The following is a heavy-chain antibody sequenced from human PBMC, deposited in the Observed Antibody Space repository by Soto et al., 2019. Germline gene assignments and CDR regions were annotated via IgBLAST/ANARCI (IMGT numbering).Heavy chain of an antibody. V-gene: IGHV1-18*01. CDR3: ARDLRDSSSWYSGSDY. Sequence: ASVKVSCKASGYTFTSYGISWVRQAPGQGLEWMGWISAYNGNTNYAQKLQGRVTMTTDTSTSTAYMELRSLRSDDTAVYYCARDLRDSSSWYSGSDYWGQGTLVTVSS. J-gene: IGHJ4*02. D-gene: IGHD6-13*01. CDR2: ISAYNGNT. CDR1: GYTFTSYG.